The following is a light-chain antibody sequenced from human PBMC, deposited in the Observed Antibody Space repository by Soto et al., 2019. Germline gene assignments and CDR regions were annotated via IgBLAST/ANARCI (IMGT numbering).Light chain of an antibody. J-gene: IGKJ5*01. V-gene: IGKV2-30*01. CDR1: QSLVYSDGNTY. CDR2: KVS. Sequence: DVVVTQSPLSLPVTLGQAASISCRSSQSLVYSDGNTYLSWFQQRPGQCPRRLIYKVSNRDSGVPDRFSGSGSGTDFTLKISRVEAEDVGVYYCMQCTHWPPITFGQGTRLEIK. CDR3: MQCTHWPPIT.